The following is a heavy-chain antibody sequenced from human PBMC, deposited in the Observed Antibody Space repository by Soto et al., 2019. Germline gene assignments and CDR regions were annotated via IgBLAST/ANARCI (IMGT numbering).Heavy chain of an antibody. V-gene: IGHV4-39*01. D-gene: IGHD2-15*01. Sequence: SSETLSLTCTVSGGSISSSSYYWGWIRQPPGKGLEWIGSIYYSGSTYYNPSLKSRVTISVDTSKNQFSLKLSSVTAADTAVYYCASQGSGGTQLYYFDYWGQGTLVTVSS. CDR1: GGSISSSSYY. CDR3: ASQGSGGTQLYYFDY. CDR2: IYYSGST. J-gene: IGHJ4*02.